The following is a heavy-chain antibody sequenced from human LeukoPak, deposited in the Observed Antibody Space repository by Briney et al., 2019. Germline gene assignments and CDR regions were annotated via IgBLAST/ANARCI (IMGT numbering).Heavy chain of an antibody. D-gene: IGHD5-24*01. Sequence: ASVKVSCKASGYTFTGYYMHWVRQAPGQGLEWMGWINPNSGGTNYAQKFQGRVTMTRDTSISTAYMELSRLRSDDTAVYYCARDRIEVEMAKIYHFFFDYWGQGTLVTVSS. CDR1: GYTFTGYY. V-gene: IGHV1-2*02. CDR3: ARDRIEVEMAKIYHFFFDY. J-gene: IGHJ4*02. CDR2: INPNSGGT.